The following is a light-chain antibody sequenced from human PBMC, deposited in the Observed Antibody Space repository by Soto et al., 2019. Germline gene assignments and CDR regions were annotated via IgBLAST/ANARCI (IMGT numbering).Light chain of an antibody. V-gene: IGKV3-15*01. Sequence: EIVMTQSPATLSASPGERATLSCRASQSLSINLAWYQQKPGQAPRLLIYSASTRATGIPSRFSGSGSGTEFTLTISSLQSGDFAVYYCQQYNNWPVFGQGTKVDIK. CDR3: QQYNNWPV. CDR2: SAS. CDR1: QSLSIN. J-gene: IGKJ1*01.